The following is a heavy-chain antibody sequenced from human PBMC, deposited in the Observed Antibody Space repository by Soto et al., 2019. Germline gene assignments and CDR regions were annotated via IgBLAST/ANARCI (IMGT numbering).Heavy chain of an antibody. CDR2: IWDDGGNK. Sequence: QAQLEESGGGVVQPGTSLRLSCSASSFSFSSSGMHWVRQPPGKGLEWVAAIWDDGGNKYYADSVRGRFTISRDNSKNTLFLQMNSLRAEDTALYYCARSSGSYFAACYDTWGQGTLVSVSS. CDR1: SFSFSSSG. V-gene: IGHV3-33*01. D-gene: IGHD1-26*01. CDR3: ARSSGSYFAACYDT. J-gene: IGHJ4*02.